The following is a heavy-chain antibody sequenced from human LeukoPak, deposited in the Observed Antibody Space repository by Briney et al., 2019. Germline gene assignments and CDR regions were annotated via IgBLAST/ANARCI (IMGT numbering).Heavy chain of an antibody. CDR1: GGSISSYY. CDR2: IYDSGNT. J-gene: IGHJ4*02. Sequence: SETLSLTCTVSGGSISSYYWSWIRQPPGKGLEWIGYIYDSGNTNNNPSLKSRVTISVDTSKNQFSLKLSYVTAADTAVYYCARDRGSSWTGFDYWGQGTLVTVSS. D-gene: IGHD6-13*01. CDR3: ARDRGSSWTGFDY. V-gene: IGHV4-59*12.